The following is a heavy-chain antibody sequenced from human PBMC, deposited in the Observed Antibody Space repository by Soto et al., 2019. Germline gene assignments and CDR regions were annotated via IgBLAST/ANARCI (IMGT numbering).Heavy chain of an antibody. CDR1: SGSISSAHW. CDR2: IYHSGST. J-gene: IGHJ6*02. Sequence: QVQLQESGPGLVKPSGTLSLTCAVSSGSISSAHWWNWVRQPPGKGLEWIGEIYHSGSTNYNPSLKSLVTVSVDKSMNQFSLKLTSVTAADTAVYYCATNSYYSLGVWGQGTTVTVSS. V-gene: IGHV4-4*02. CDR3: ATNSYYSLGV.